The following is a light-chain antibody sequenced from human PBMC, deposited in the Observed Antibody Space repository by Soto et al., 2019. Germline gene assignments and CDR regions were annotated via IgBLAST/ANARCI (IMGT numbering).Light chain of an antibody. Sequence: SALTQPGSVSGSPGQSNTISCTGTSSDVGGYNHVSWYQHYPGKAPKLIIYDVTNRPSGVSNRFSGSKSGNTASLTISGLQAEDEADYFCSSYTRSTIYVFGTGTKVTVL. J-gene: IGLJ1*01. CDR2: DVT. V-gene: IGLV2-14*03. CDR1: SSDVGGYNH. CDR3: SSYTRSTIYV.